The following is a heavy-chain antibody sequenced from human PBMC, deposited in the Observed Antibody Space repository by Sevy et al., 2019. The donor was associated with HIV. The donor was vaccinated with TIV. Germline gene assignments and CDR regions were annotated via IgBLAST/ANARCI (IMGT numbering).Heavy chain of an antibody. CDR3: ARVSSIYYDGGYFYAMDV. CDR1: RFTFSSYW. V-gene: IGHV3-7*01. Sequence: GGSLRLSCAASRFTFSSYWMSWVRQAPGKGLEWVANINQDGSEKYHQDSVKGRFTISRDNAKNSLYLQMSSLRAEDSSVYFCARVSSIYYDGGYFYAMDVWGQGTTVTVSS. CDR2: INQDGSEK. J-gene: IGHJ6*02. D-gene: IGHD3-22*01.